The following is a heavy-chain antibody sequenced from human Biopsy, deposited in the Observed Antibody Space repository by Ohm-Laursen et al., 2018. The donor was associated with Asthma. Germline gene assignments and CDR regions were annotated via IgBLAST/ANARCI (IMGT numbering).Heavy chain of an antibody. CDR3: ARDVVWFREVGGMDV. D-gene: IGHD3-10*01. V-gene: IGHV3-30*04. J-gene: IGHJ6*02. Sequence: RSLRLSCAASGFNLNTYTLSWVRQAPGKGLAWVSTISHDGTYKGYTDSVKGRFIVSRDISKNILSLQMNSLRPEDTAVYYCARDVVWFREVGGMDVWGQGTTVTVSS. CDR2: ISHDGTYK. CDR1: GFNLNTYT.